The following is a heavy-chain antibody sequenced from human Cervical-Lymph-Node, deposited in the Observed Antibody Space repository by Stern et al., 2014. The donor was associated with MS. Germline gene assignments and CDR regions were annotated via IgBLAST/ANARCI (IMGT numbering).Heavy chain of an antibody. Sequence: VQLVESGAEVKKPGSSVKVSCKTSGGTFSNSAFSWIRQAPGQGLEWMGAIIPIFGTATYAQRFQGRLTISAHESTNTAYMELSSLRSEDTAVYYCATSAGFYSAMDVWGPGTTVAVSS. CDR3: ATSAGFYSAMDV. CDR2: IIPIFGTA. J-gene: IGHJ6*02. CDR1: GGTFSNSA. D-gene: IGHD2-21*01. V-gene: IGHV1-69*01.